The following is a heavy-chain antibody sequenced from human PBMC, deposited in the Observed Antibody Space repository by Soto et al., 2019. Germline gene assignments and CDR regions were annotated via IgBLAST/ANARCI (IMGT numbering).Heavy chain of an antibody. CDR1: GGSVFSSSW. CDR3: ARGSSFRGDFDI. CDR2: IYHAGSP. V-gene: IGHV4-4*02. Sequence: PSETLSLTCGVSGGSVFSSSWWTWLRQSPGKGLEWIGEIYHAGSPNYNPSFQSRVTILLDKSKNNFSLRPTSVTAADAATYYCARGSSFRGDFDIWGQGTTVTVSS. J-gene: IGHJ3*02. D-gene: IGHD2-21*01.